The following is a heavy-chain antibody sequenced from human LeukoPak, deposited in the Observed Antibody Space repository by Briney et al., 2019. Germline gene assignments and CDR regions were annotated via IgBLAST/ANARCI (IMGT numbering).Heavy chain of an antibody. D-gene: IGHD6-19*01. V-gene: IGHV4-59*08. CDR1: GVSISNYY. CDR2: IYYSGST. J-gene: IGHJ4*02. Sequence: SETLSLTCTVSGVSISNYYWSWIRQPPGKGLEWIGYIYYSGSTNYNPSLKSRVTISVDTSKNQFSLKLSSVTAADTAVYYCARPAVAGTFGFEYWGQGTLVTVSS. CDR3: ARPAVAGTFGFEY.